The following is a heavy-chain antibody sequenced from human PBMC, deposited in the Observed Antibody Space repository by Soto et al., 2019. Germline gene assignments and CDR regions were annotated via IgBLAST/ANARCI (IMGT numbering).Heavy chain of an antibody. Sequence: LSLTCAVSGGSISSGGYSWSWIRQPPGKGLEWIGYIYHSGSTYYNPSLKSRVTISVDRSKNQFSLKLSSVTAADTAVYYCARASDTDYYYYGMDVWGQGTTVTVSS. V-gene: IGHV4-30-2*01. CDR3: ARASDTDYYYYGMDV. J-gene: IGHJ6*02. CDR2: IYHSGST. D-gene: IGHD5-18*01. CDR1: GGSISSGGYS.